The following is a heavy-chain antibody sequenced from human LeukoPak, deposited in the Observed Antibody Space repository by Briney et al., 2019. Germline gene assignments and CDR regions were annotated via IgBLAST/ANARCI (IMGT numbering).Heavy chain of an antibody. V-gene: IGHV3-23*01. Sequence: GSLRLSCAASGFTFSSYAMSWVRQAPGKGLEWVSAISGSGGSTYYADSVKGRLTISRDNSKNTLYLQMNSLRAEDTAVYYCAKGGLGGITFGGVIVRNAFDIWGQGTMVTVSS. CDR3: AKGGLGGITFGGVIVRNAFDI. D-gene: IGHD3-16*02. CDR2: ISGSGGST. J-gene: IGHJ3*02. CDR1: GFTFSSYA.